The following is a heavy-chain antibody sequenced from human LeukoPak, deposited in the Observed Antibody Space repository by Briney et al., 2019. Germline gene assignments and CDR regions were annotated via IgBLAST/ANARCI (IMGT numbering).Heavy chain of an antibody. CDR2: INPSGGRT. V-gene: IGHV1-46*01. CDR1: GYTFTSYY. D-gene: IGHD1-26*01. CDR3: ARDLVVGATSGMDV. J-gene: IGHJ6*02. Sequence: GASVKVSCTASGYTFTSYYMHWVRQAPGQGLEWMGIINPSGGRTRYAQKFQGRVTMTRDTSTSTVYMELSSLRSEDTAVYYCARDLVVGATSGMDVWGQGTTVTVSS.